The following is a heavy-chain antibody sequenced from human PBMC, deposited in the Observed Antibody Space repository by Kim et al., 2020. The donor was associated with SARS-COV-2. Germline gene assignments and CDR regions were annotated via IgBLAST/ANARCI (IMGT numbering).Heavy chain of an antibody. J-gene: IGHJ5*02. D-gene: IGHD3-22*01. CDR1: GFTFTSSA. CDR3: AADPYYYDSSGYYNWFDP. V-gene: IGHV1-58*01. CDR2: IVVGSGNT. Sequence: SVKVSCKASGFTFTSSAVQWVRQARGQRLEWIGWIVVGSGNTNYAQKFQERVTITRDMSTSTAYMELSSLRSEDTAVYYCAADPYYYDSSGYYNWFDPWGQGTLVTVSS.